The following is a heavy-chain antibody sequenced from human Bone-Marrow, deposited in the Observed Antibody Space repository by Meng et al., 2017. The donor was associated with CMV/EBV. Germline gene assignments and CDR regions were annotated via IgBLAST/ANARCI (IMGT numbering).Heavy chain of an antibody. CDR2: IIPIFGIG. Sequence: SVKVSCKASGGTFSSYAITWVRQAPGQGLEWMGGIIPIFGIGKYAQKFQGRVTITTDESTTTAYMELSSLRSDDTAVYYCARVSITGIDYWGQGTLVTVSS. CDR1: GGTFSSYA. D-gene: IGHD1-20*01. V-gene: IGHV1-69*05. CDR3: ARVSITGIDY. J-gene: IGHJ4*02.